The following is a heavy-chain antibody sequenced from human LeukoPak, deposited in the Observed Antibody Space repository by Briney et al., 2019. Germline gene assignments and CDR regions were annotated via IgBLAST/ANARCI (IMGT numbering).Heavy chain of an antibody. Sequence: SETLSLTCTVSGGSISSYHWSWIRQPPGKGLEGIVYIYYSGSTNDNPSLKSLVTISVDTSKNHFSLKLSSVTAADTAVYYCARQRPYYYGSGSYYHDYWGQGTLVTVSS. CDR1: GGSISSYH. J-gene: IGHJ4*02. CDR2: IYYSGST. V-gene: IGHV4-59*08. D-gene: IGHD3-10*01. CDR3: ARQRPYYYGSGSYYHDY.